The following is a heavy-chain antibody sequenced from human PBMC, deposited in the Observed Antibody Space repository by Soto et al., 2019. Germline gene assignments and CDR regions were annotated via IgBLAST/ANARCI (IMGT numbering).Heavy chain of an antibody. CDR1: RGSISTYY. CDR2: IYYNGNT. V-gene: IGHV4-59*08. J-gene: IGHJ4*02. Sequence: SETLSLTCTVSRGSISTYYWSWIRQPPGKGLECIGYIYYNGNTNYNPSLKSRVTISVDTSKNQFTLNLTSVTAADTAVYYCARHATRSYDYWGQGTLVTVSS. CDR3: ARHATRSYDY.